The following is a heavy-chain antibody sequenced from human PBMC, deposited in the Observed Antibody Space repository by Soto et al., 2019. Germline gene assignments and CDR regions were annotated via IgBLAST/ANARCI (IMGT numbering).Heavy chain of an antibody. Sequence: GGSLRLSCVASGFTFSNYWMHWVRQAPGKGLVWVSRISPDGSNTNYADSVKGRFTISRDNSKNTLYLQMNSLRAEDTAVYYCAKDQSYVAIDAFDIWGQGTMVTV. V-gene: IGHV3-74*01. CDR2: ISPDGSNT. J-gene: IGHJ3*02. CDR3: AKDQSYVAIDAFDI. D-gene: IGHD2-15*01. CDR1: GFTFSNYW.